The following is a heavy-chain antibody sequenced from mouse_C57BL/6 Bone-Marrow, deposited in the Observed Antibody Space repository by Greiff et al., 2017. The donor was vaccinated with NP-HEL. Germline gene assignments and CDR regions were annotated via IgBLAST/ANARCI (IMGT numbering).Heavy chain of an antibody. CDR1: GFTFSSYA. CDR3: AIYYYGSYAMDY. CDR2: ISDGGSYT. J-gene: IGHJ4*01. D-gene: IGHD1-1*01. Sequence: DVKLVESGGGLVKPGGSLKLSCAASGFTFSSYAMSWVRQTPEKRLEWVATISDGGSYTYYPDNVKGRFTISRDNAKNNLYLQMSHLKSEDTAMYYCAIYYYGSYAMDYWGQGTSVTVSS. V-gene: IGHV5-4*03.